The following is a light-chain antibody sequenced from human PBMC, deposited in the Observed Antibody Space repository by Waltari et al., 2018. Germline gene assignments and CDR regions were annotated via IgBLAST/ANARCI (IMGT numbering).Light chain of an antibody. J-gene: IGKJ1*01. V-gene: IGKV1-39*01. CDR1: QSITTY. CDR2: GAS. Sequence: DIQMTQSPSSLSASVGDTVTITCRASQSITTYLHWYQQKAGKAPELLIFGASSLQTGVPSRFSGSGSGTDFTLTINSLQPEDFATYYCQQTYSTPPWTFGQGTNMEI. CDR3: QQTYSTPPWT.